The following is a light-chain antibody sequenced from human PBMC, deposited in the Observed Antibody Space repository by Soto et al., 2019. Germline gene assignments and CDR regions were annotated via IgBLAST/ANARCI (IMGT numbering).Light chain of an antibody. CDR1: SSNIGRNT. Sequence: QAPSASETPGQRVTISCSGGSSNIGRNTVNWYQQLPGTAPKLLIYSNNRRPSGVPDRFSGSKSGTSASLAISGLQSEDEADYYCAAWDDSMTDYVFATGTKVTVL. J-gene: IGLJ1*01. V-gene: IGLV1-44*01. CDR2: SNN. CDR3: AAWDDSMTDYV.